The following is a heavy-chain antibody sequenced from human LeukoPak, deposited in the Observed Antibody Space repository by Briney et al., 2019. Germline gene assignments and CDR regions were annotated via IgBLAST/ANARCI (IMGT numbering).Heavy chain of an antibody. D-gene: IGHD6-13*01. Sequence: GGSLRLSCAASGFTFSSYGMHWVRQAPGKGLEWVAVIWYDGSNKYYADSVEGRFTISRDNSKNTLYLQMNSLRAEDTAVYYCARTAAGAFFFDYWGQGTLVTVSS. CDR2: IWYDGSNK. CDR1: GFTFSSYG. V-gene: IGHV3-33*01. J-gene: IGHJ4*02. CDR3: ARTAAGAFFFDY.